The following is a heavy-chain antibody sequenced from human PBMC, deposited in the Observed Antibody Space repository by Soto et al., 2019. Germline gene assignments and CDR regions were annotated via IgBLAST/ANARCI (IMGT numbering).Heavy chain of an antibody. V-gene: IGHV1-18*01. CDR1: GYTFTSYG. J-gene: IGHJ4*02. CDR2: ISAYNGNT. D-gene: IGHD2-2*01. CDR3: ARAGGPCSSTSCYGPPDY. Sequence: ASVKVSCKASGYTFTSYGISWVRQAPGQGLEWMGWISAYNGNTNYAQKLQGRVTMTTDTSTSTAYMELRSLRSDDTAVYYCARAGGPCSSTSCYGPPDYWGQGTLVTVSS.